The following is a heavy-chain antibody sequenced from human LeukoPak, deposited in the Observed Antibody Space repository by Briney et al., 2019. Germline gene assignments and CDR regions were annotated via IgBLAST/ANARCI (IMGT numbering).Heavy chain of an antibody. CDR3: ARGISYYDSSGYVYYFDY. D-gene: IGHD3-22*01. J-gene: IGHJ4*02. CDR1: GYTFTSYD. Sequence: ASVKVSCKASGYTFTSYDINWVRQATGQGLEWIGWMNPNSGNTGYAQKFQGRVTMTRNTSISTAYMELSSLRSEDTAVYYCARGISYYDSSGYVYYFDYWGQGTLVTVSS. V-gene: IGHV1-8*01. CDR2: MNPNSGNT.